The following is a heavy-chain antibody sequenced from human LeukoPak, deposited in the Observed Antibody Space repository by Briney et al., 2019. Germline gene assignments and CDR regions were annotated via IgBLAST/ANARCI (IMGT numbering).Heavy chain of an antibody. V-gene: IGHV4-59*01. CDR1: GDSLNTYY. D-gene: IGHD2-21*02. CDR2: AASSGTS. CDR3: ARVVRGVVTSNWFDP. J-gene: IGHJ5*02. Sequence: SETLSLTCTVSGDSLNTYYWTCIRQTPGKELEWIGFAASSGTSNYNPSLKSRVSISIDTSKNQFSLALTSVTPADTAVYYCARVVRGVVTSNWFDPWGQGTLVSVSS.